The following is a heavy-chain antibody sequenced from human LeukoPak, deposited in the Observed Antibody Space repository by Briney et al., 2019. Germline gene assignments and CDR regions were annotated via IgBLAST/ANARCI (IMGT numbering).Heavy chain of an antibody. CDR3: ARGRSSPVDY. CDR1: GFTFSSYS. D-gene: IGHD6-13*01. J-gene: IGHJ4*02. V-gene: IGHV3-21*01. Sequence: PGGSLRLSCAASGFTFSSYSMNWVRQAPGKGLEWVSFISSSRSYIYYADSVKGRFTISRDNAKNSLYLQMNSLRAEDTAVYYCARGRSSPVDYWGQGTLVTVSS. CDR2: ISSSRSYI.